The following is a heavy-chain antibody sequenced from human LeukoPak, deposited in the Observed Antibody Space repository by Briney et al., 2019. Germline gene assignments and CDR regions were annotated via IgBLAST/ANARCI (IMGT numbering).Heavy chain of an antibody. Sequence: GGSLRLSCAASGFTFSSYEMNWVRQAPGKGLEWVSSISSSSSYIYYADSVKGRFTISRDNAKNSLYLQMNSLRAEDTAVYYCARDLPLTYYYDSSGPDAFDIWGQGTMVTVSS. D-gene: IGHD3-22*01. CDR3: ARDLPLTYYYDSSGPDAFDI. V-gene: IGHV3-21*01. J-gene: IGHJ3*02. CDR1: GFTFSSYE. CDR2: ISSSSSYI.